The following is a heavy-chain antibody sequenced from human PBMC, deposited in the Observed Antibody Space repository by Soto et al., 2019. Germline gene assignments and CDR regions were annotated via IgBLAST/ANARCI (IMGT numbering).Heavy chain of an antibody. V-gene: IGHV3-30*18. CDR3: AKDPGTTSLPVYYYYGMDV. Sequence: QVQLVESGGGVVQPGRSLRLSCAASGFTFSSYGMHWVRQAPGKGLEWVAVISYDGSNKYYADSVKGRFTISRDNSKNTLYLQMNSLRAEDTAVYYCAKDPGTTSLPVYYYYGMDVWGQGTTVTVSS. D-gene: IGHD2-2*01. CDR1: GFTFSSYG. J-gene: IGHJ6*02. CDR2: ISYDGSNK.